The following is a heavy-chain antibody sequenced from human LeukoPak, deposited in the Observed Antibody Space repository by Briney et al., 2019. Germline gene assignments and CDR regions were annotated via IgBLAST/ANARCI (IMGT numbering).Heavy chain of an antibody. J-gene: IGHJ4*02. Sequence: ASVKVSCKASGYTFTSYAMHWVGQAPGQRLEWMGWINAGNGNTKYSQKFQGRVTITRDTSASTAYMELSSLRSEDTAVYYCARDQGIVGANYYFDYWGQGTLVTVSS. V-gene: IGHV1-3*01. D-gene: IGHD1-26*01. CDR3: ARDQGIVGANYYFDY. CDR1: GYTFTSYA. CDR2: INAGNGNT.